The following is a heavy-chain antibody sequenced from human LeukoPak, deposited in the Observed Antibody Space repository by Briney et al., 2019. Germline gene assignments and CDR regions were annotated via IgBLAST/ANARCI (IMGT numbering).Heavy chain of an antibody. CDR1: GGSISSYY. V-gene: IGHV4-59*01. CDR2: IYYRGTT. CDR3: ARFSEGAFYYFDY. D-gene: IGHD3-10*01. J-gene: IGHJ4*02. Sequence: SETLSLTCTVSGGSISSYYWSWIRQPPGKGLEWIGYIYYRGTTNYNPSLKSRVTISVDTSKNQFSLKLSSVTAADTAVYYCARFSEGAFYYFDYWGQGTLVTVSS.